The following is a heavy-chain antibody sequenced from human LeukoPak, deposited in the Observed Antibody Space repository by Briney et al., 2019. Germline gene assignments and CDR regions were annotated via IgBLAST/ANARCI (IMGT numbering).Heavy chain of an antibody. CDR3: ARIRDGYNDAYDL. D-gene: IGHD5-24*01. CDR2: INPDGGNT. CDR1: GYTFTNSY. V-gene: IGHV1-46*01. Sequence: GASVKVSCKASGYTFTNSYIHWVRHAPGQVLEWMGLINPDGGNTNYAQNFQGRVTLTRDTSTSTVYMELSSLRSKDTAINYCARIRDGYNDAYDLWGQGTVVTVPS. J-gene: IGHJ3*01.